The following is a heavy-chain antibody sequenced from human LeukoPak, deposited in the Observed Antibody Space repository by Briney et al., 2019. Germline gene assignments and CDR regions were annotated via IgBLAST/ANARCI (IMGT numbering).Heavy chain of an antibody. CDR3: ARYCTSTTCILRGFDY. CDR2: IHTSGST. J-gene: IGHJ4*02. D-gene: IGHD2-2*01. Sequence: SETLSLTCTVSGGSTSNYFCTWLRQSAGKGLEWIGRIHTSGSTNYNPSLKSRVTISVDTSKNQFSLKLSSVTAADTAVYYCARYCTSTTCILRGFDYWGQGTLVTVSS. CDR1: GGSTSNYF. V-gene: IGHV4-4*07.